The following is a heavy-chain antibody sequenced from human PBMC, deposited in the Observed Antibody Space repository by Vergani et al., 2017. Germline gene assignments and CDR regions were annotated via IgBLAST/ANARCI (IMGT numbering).Heavy chain of an antibody. V-gene: IGHV1-69*01. CDR1: GGTFSSYA. Sequence: QVQLVQSGAEVKKPGSSVKVSCKASGGTFSSYAISWVRQAPGQGLEWMGGIIPIFGTANYAQKFQGRVTIAADESTSTAYMELSSLRSEDTAVYYGAGVRLVATIWGDAFDIWGQGTMVTVSS. CDR2: IIPIFGTA. J-gene: IGHJ3*02. D-gene: IGHD5-12*01. CDR3: AGVRLVATIWGDAFDI.